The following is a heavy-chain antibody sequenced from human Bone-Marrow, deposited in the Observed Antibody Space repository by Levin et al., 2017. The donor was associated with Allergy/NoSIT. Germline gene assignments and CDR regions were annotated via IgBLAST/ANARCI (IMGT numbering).Heavy chain of an antibody. J-gene: IGHJ3*02. V-gene: IGHV1-8*01. CDR1: GYTFTSFD. CDR2: MNPNSGNT. D-gene: IGHD2-21*01. Sequence: GESLKISCKASGYTFTSFDIHWVRQATGQGLEWMGCMNPNSGNTGYAQNFQGRVTMTRNTSISTAYMELSSLRSEDTAVYYCANSRSPDVARGAFDIWGQGTMVTVSS. CDR3: ANSRSPDVARGAFDI.